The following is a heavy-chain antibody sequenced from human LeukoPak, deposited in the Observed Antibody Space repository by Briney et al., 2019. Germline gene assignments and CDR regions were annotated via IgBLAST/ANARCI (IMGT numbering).Heavy chain of an antibody. CDR3: ASPVRG. Sequence: GGSLRLSCAASGFAFSDHYMDWVRQAPGKGLEWVSYISGSSGNINYADSVKGRFTISRDNAKNSLYLQMNSLRDEDTAVYYCASPVRGWGQGALVTVSS. CDR1: GFAFSDHY. J-gene: IGHJ4*02. D-gene: IGHD3-10*01. V-gene: IGHV3-11*03. CDR2: ISGSSGNI.